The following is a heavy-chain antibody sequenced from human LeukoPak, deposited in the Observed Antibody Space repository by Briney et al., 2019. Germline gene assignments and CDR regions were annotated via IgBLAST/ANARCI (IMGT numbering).Heavy chain of an antibody. CDR2: IRSRADGEAT. CDR1: GFTFSSYA. J-gene: IGHJ3*02. V-gene: IGHV3-49*03. D-gene: IGHD1-26*01. Sequence: AGGSLRLSCAASGFTFSSYAMSWFRQAPGKGLEWVGFIRSRADGEATEYAASLKGRFTISRDDSKSIAYLQMNSLKTEDTAVYYCSRDGSGAYSIRTAFDIWGQGTMVTVSS. CDR3: SRDGSGAYSIRTAFDI.